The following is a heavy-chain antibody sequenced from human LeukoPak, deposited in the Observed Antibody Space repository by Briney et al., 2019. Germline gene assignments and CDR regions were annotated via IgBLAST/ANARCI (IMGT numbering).Heavy chain of an antibody. CDR2: INPNSGGT. CDR1: GYTFTGYY. Sequence: ASVKVSCKASGYTFTGYYMHWVRQAPGQGLEWMGWINPNSGGTNYAQKFQGRVTMTRDTSISTAYMELSRLRSDDTAVYYCARQGEVPSRGSSSALDYYYYMDVWGKGTTVTVSS. J-gene: IGHJ6*03. CDR3: ARQGEVPSRGSSSALDYYYYMDV. V-gene: IGHV1-2*02. D-gene: IGHD6-6*01.